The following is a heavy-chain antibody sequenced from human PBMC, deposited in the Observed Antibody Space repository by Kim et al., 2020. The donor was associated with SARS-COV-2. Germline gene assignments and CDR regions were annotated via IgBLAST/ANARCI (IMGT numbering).Heavy chain of an antibody. V-gene: IGHV3-9*01. CDR1: GFSFDDYG. CDR3: TKDITLFNDVVVITTGFEY. CDR2: ISWNSGSI. J-gene: IGHJ4*02. D-gene: IGHD3-22*01. Sequence: GGSLRLSCAASGFSFDDYGMHWVRQAPGKGLEWVSGISWNSGSIGYADSVKGRFTISRDNAKNSLYLQMNSLRAEDTALYYCTKDITLFNDVVVITTGFEYWGQGTLVTVSS.